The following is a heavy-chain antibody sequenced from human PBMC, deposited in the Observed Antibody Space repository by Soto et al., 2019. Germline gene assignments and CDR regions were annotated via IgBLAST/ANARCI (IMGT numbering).Heavy chain of an antibody. J-gene: IGHJ4*02. V-gene: IGHV1-58*01. CDR3: AAIGARDSSGYSFDY. D-gene: IGHD3-22*01. CDR1: GFTFTSSA. Sequence: SVKVSCKASGFTFTSSAVQWVRQARGQRLEWIGWIVVGSGNTNYAQKFQERVTITRDMSTSTAYMELSSLRSEDTAVYYCAAIGARDSSGYSFDYWGQGTLVTVSS. CDR2: IVVGSGNT.